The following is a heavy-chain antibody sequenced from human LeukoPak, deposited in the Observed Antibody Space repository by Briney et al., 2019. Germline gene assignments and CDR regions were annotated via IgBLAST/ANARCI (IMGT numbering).Heavy chain of an antibody. J-gene: IGHJ5*02. CDR2: IIPILGIA. V-gene: IGHV1-69*04. CDR1: GGTFSSYA. Sequence: ASVKVSCKASGGTFSSYAISWVRQAPGQGLEWMGRIIPILGIANYAQKFQGRVTITADKSTSTAYMELSSLRSEDTAVYYCARDRIVVVPAGNWFDPWGQGTLVTVSS. CDR3: ARDRIVVVPAGNWFDP. D-gene: IGHD2-2*01.